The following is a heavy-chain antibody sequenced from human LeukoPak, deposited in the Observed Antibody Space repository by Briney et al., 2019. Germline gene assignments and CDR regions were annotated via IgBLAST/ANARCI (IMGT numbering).Heavy chain of an antibody. CDR3: ARTGVWYAFDI. CDR2: IYYSGTT. J-gene: IGHJ3*02. CDR1: GGSISSYY. V-gene: IGHV4-59*01. Sequence: SETLSLTCTVSGGSISSYYWSWIRQPPGKGLEWIGYIYYSGTTSYSPSLKSRVTISVDTSKNQFSLKLSSVTAADTAVYYCARTGVWYAFDIWGQGTMVTVSS. D-gene: IGHD7-27*01.